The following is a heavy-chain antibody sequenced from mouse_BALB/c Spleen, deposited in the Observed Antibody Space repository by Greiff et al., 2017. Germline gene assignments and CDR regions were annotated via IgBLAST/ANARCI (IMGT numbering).Heavy chain of an antibody. V-gene: IGHV3-2*02. CDR1: GYSITSDYA. J-gene: IGHJ4*01. Sequence: EVKVEESGPGLVKPSQSLSLTCTVTGYSITSDYAWNWIRQFPGNKLEWMGYISYSGSTSYNPSLKSRISITRDTSKNQFFLQLNSVTTEDTATYYCARCGFYGSSLYAMDYWGQGTSVTVSS. D-gene: IGHD1-1*01. CDR3: ARCGFYGSSLYAMDY. CDR2: ISYSGST.